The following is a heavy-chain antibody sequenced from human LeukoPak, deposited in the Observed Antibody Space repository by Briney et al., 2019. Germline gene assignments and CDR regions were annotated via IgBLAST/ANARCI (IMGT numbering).Heavy chain of an antibody. J-gene: IGHJ3*02. CDR3: ARDWGYCSGGSCYRGAFDI. Sequence: ASVKVSCKTSGYPFRNYDINWVRQATGQGLEWMGWINPHSGKTGYAQKFQGRVTMTTDTSANTAYMDLSSLRSEDTAVYYCARDWGYCSGGSCYRGAFDIWGQGTMVTVSS. CDR1: GYPFRNYD. V-gene: IGHV1-8*01. D-gene: IGHD2-15*01. CDR2: INPHSGKT.